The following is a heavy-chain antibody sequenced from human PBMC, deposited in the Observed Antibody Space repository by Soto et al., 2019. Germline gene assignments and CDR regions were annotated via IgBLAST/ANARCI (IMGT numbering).Heavy chain of an antibody. Sequence: SVKVSCKASGYTFTSYAITWVRQAPGQGLEWLGRIIPIFGSANYAQKFQGRVTITADESTSTAYMELSSLRSEDTAVYYCARSIVVVAATEPRYFDYWGQGTLVTVSS. V-gene: IGHV1-69*13. J-gene: IGHJ4*02. CDR3: ARSIVVVAATEPRYFDY. CDR2: IIPIFGSA. CDR1: GYTFTSYA. D-gene: IGHD2-15*01.